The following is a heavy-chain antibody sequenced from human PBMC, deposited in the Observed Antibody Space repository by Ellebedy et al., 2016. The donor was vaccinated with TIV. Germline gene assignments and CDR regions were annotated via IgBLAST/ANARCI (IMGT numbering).Heavy chain of an antibody. CDR2: FSHSGST. CDR3: ARHSTVTTIGT. Sequence: MPSETLSLTCAVYGGSFSGYYWSWIRQPPGQGLEWIGSFSHSGSTNDNPSLTSRVTISLDTSKNQFSLKLRSVTAADTAIFYGARHSTVTTIGTWGQGALVTVSS. V-gene: IGHV4-34*01. J-gene: IGHJ5*02. CDR1: GGSFSGYY. D-gene: IGHD4-17*01.